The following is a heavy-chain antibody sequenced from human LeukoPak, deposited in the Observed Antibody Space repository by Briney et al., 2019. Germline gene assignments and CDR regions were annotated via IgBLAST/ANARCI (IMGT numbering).Heavy chain of an antibody. V-gene: IGHV4-59*08. Sequence: SETLSLTCTVSGGSLTSYFWSWVRQPPGKGLEWIGFIYYSGSTNYNPSLKSRVTMSVDTSKNQFSLKLTSVTAADTAVYYCARHKIPDDYYSCFDYWGQGTLVTVSS. J-gene: IGHJ4*02. CDR2: IYYSGST. CDR3: ARHKIPDDYYSCFDY. D-gene: IGHD3-22*01. CDR1: GGSLTSYF.